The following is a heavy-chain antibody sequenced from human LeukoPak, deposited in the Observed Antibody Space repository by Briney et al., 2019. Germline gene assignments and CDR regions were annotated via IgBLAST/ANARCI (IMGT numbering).Heavy chain of an antibody. CDR3: AKWDSGYDDY. J-gene: IGHJ4*02. Sequence: GGSLRLSCAASRFTFTNYAMNWVRQAPGKGLEWVSAISGSGGSTYYADSVKGRFTISRDNSKNTLFLQMNSLRAEDTAVYYCAKWDSGYDDYWGQGTLVTVSS. D-gene: IGHD5-12*01. CDR2: ISGSGGST. V-gene: IGHV3-23*01. CDR1: RFTFTNYA.